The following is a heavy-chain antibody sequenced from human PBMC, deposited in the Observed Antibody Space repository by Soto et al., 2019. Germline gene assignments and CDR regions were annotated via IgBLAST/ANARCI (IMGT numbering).Heavy chain of an antibody. J-gene: IGHJ5*02. CDR2: IYYSGST. CDR1: GGSISSGDYY. V-gene: IGHV4-30-4*01. Sequence: SETLSLTCTVSGGSISSGDYYWSWIRQPPGKGPEWIGYIYYSGSTYYNPSLKSRVTISVDTSRNQFSLKLSSVTAADTAVYYCAREHIAAAGNWFDPWGQGTLVTVSS. D-gene: IGHD6-13*01. CDR3: AREHIAAAGNWFDP.